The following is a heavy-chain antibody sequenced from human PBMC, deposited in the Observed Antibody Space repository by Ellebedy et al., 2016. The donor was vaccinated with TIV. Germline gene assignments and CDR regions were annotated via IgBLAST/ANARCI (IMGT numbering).Heavy chain of an antibody. V-gene: IGHV5-51*01. CDR3: VRTITYDYFGLDV. Sequence: GESLKVSCKGSGYSFLSYWIGWVRQMPGKGLEWMGYIYPGDSVTIYSPSFRGQVTISADKSISTAYLQWSSLKASDTAMYYCVRTITYDYFGLDVWGQGTTVTVSS. CDR1: GYSFLSYW. CDR2: IYPGDSVT. J-gene: IGHJ6*01. D-gene: IGHD3-10*01.